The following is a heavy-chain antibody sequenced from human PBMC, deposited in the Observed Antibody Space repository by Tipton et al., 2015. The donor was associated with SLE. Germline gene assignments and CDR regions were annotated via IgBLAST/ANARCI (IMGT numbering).Heavy chain of an antibody. CDR2: IHGGSQGT. D-gene: IGHD5-24*01. Sequence: SLRLSCVVSGFSFSTSWMSWVRQAPGQGLEWVAGIHGGSQGTYYADSVKGRFTISRDNSKNTLSLQMNSLRVEDTAIYYCTKDAIARNGIWDAFDVWGQGTMVTVSS. J-gene: IGHJ3*01. CDR3: TKDAIARNGIWDAFDV. CDR1: GFSFSTSW. V-gene: IGHV3-23*01.